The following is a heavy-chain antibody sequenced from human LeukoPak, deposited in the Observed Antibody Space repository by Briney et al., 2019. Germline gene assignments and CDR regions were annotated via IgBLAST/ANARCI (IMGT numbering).Heavy chain of an antibody. V-gene: IGHV4-34*01. CDR2: INHSGST. CDR3: ARAGVLYYGSAPRGWFDP. D-gene: IGHD3-10*01. Sequence: SETLSLTCAVYGGSFSGYYRSWIRQPPGKGLEWIGEINHSGSTNYNPSLKSRVTISVDTSKNQFSLKLSSVTAADTAVYYCARAGVLYYGSAPRGWFDPWGQGSLVTVSS. J-gene: IGHJ5*02. CDR1: GGSFSGYY.